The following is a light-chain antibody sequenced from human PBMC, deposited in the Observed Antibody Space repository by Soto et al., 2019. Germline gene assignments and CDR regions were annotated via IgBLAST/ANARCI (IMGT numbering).Light chain of an antibody. J-gene: IGKJ5*01. Sequence: DLQMTQSPSSLSASVGDRVTITCQASQDITNYLSWYQKKPGKDPNLLIHTASSLQTGVPSRFSGSVSGTEFNLTIRSLQPEDFATYECQQRHSYPITFGQRTRVEIK. CDR2: TAS. CDR3: QQRHSYPIT. CDR1: QDITNY. V-gene: IGKV1-17*01.